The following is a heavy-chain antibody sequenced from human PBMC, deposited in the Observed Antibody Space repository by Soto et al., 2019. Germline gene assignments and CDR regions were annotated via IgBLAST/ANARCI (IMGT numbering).Heavy chain of an antibody. CDR3: ARSYSGYYYYYGMDV. CDR1: GFTFSSYG. D-gene: IGHD5-12*01. CDR2: ISYDGSNK. V-gene: IGHV3-30*03. Sequence: QVQLVESGGGVVQPGRSLRLSCAASGFTFSSYGMHWVRQAPGKGLDWVAVISYDGSNKYYADSVKGRFTISRDNSKNTLYLQMNNLSAEDTAVYSCARSYSGYYYYYGMDVWGQGTTVTVSS. J-gene: IGHJ6*02.